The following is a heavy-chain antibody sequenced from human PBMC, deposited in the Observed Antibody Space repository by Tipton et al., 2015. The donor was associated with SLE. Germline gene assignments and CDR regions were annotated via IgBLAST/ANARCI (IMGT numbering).Heavy chain of an antibody. D-gene: IGHD6-25*01. CDR3: ARIDRYGQRLDY. CDR1: GTSINAYY. CDR2: IYTSGST. V-gene: IGHV4-4*07. Sequence: LRLSCTASGTSINAYYWSWIRQPAGKGLEWIGHIYTSGSTNYNPSLKSRVTISVDTSKNQFSLKLSPVTAADTAVYYCARIDRYGQRLDYWGQGTLVTVSS. J-gene: IGHJ4*02.